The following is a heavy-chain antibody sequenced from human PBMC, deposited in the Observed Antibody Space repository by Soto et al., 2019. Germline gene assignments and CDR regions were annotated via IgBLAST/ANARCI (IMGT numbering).Heavy chain of an antibody. D-gene: IGHD2-2*01. Sequence: EVQLLESGGGLVQPGGSLRLSCAASGFTFSDYAMAWVRQAPGKGLEWVSSISGSGGSAYYADSVQGRFTISRDNSKNTLYLQMNRLSAEDPAVYYCAKDPVGCSSTSCPYGSYYGMDVWGQGTTVTVSS. CDR2: ISGSGGSA. J-gene: IGHJ6*02. CDR1: GFTFSDYA. CDR3: AKDPVGCSSTSCPYGSYYGMDV. V-gene: IGHV3-23*01.